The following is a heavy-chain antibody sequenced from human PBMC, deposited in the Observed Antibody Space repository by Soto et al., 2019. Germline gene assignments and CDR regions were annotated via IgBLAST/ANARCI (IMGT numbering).Heavy chain of an antibody. CDR2: IYYGGST. CDR1: GGSINNHY. V-gene: IGHV4-59*11. CDR3: ARANWYSEY. Sequence: QVQLQESGPGLVKPSETLSLTCTVSGGSINNHYWSWIRQPPGKGLEWIGYIYYGGSTNYNPSLKRRVTMSVDTSKTQFSLNLTSLTAADTAIYYCARANWYSEYWGQGTLVTVSS. D-gene: IGHD7-27*01. J-gene: IGHJ4*02.